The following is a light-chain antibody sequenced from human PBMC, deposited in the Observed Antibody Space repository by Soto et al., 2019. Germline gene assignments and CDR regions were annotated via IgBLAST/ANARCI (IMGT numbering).Light chain of an antibody. V-gene: IGLV2-14*01. CDR2: DVS. Sequence: SLLTKPSSVSRSARQAVTISCTRTSSHVGGYKYHSLYQQHPGEAPKLMSYDVSNRPSGVSNRFSGSKSGNTASLTISGLQAEDEADYYCISYTSSSTLWVFGTGTKGTVL. CDR1: SSHVGGYKY. CDR3: ISYTSSSTLWV. J-gene: IGLJ1*01.